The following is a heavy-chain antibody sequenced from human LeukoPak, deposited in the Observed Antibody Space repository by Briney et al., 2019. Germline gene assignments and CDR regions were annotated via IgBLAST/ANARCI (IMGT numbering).Heavy chain of an antibody. Sequence: GGSLRLSCAASGFAFSNFAMAWVRQAPGKGLQWVSGISDSGASTYYADSVKGRFTISRDNAKNSLYLQMNSLRAEDTAVYYCANYYDSGPQGDYWGQGTLVTVSS. CDR2: ISDSGAST. CDR1: GFAFSNFA. J-gene: IGHJ4*02. CDR3: ANYYDSGPQGDY. V-gene: IGHV3-23*01. D-gene: IGHD3-3*01.